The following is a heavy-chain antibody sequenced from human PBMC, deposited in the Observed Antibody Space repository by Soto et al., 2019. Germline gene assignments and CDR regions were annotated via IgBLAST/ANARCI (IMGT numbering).Heavy chain of an antibody. V-gene: IGHV4-59*01. J-gene: IGHJ5*02. D-gene: IGHD3-3*01. CDR3: ARVSSNSYYYDSWSGYGWFDP. CDR1: GGSISSYY. CDR2: IYYSGST. Sequence: SETLSLTCTVSGGSISSYYWSWIRQPPGRGLEWIGYIYYSGSTNYNPSLKSRVTISVDTSKNQFSLKLSSVTAADTAVYYCARVSSNSYYYDSWSGYGWFDPWGQGTLVTVSS.